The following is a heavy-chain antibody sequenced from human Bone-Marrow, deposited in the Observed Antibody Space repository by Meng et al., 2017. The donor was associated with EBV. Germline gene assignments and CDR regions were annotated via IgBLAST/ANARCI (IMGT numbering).Heavy chain of an antibody. D-gene: IGHD5-12*01. CDR2: IYHSGST. Sequence: QQAGAVRVKPSQSPSLTLPSSGGSISSGGYSWSWFRQPSEKGLEWIGYIYHSGSTYYNPSLKSRVTISVDRSKNQFSLKLSSVTAADTAVYYCAGGGYSGYDEYYFDYWGQGTLVTVSS. CDR1: GGSISSGGYS. J-gene: IGHJ4*02. CDR3: AGGGYSGYDEYYFDY. V-gene: IGHV4-30-2*01.